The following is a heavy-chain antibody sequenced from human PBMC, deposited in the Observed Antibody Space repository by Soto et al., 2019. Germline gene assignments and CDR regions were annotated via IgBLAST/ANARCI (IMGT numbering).Heavy chain of an antibody. V-gene: IGHV3-21*01. Sequence: PGGSLRLSCAASGLTFSSYSMNGVRQAPGKGLEWVSSISSSSSYIYYADSVKGRFTISRDNAKNSLYLQMNSLRAEDTAVYYCARDPEGYCSGGSCYYSLDYWGQGTLVTVSS. J-gene: IGHJ4*02. CDR3: ARDPEGYCSGGSCYYSLDY. D-gene: IGHD2-15*01. CDR2: ISSSSSYI. CDR1: GLTFSSYS.